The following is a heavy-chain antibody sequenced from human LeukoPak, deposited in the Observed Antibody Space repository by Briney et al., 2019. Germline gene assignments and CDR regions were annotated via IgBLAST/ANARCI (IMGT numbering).Heavy chain of an antibody. Sequence: PGGSLRLSCAGSGFPFSSYEMNWLRQAPGKGLEWVSHIDSSGITIYYGDSVKGRFTNSRDNAKNSIYLQMDSLRVEDTAIYYCARDSVGDLLDYWGQGTPVTVSS. J-gene: IGHJ4*02. V-gene: IGHV3-48*03. CDR1: GFPFSSYE. CDR3: ARDSVGDLLDY. CDR2: IDSSGITI. D-gene: IGHD4-17*01.